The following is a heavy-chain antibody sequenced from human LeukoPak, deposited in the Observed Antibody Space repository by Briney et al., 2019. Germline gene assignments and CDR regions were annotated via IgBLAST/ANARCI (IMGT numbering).Heavy chain of an antibody. J-gene: IGHJ3*02. V-gene: IGHV3-15*01. CDR1: GFTFSDAW. Sequence: PGGSLRLSCVASGFTFSDAWMSWVRQAPGKGLEWVARIRSRTEGGTAEYAAPVKGRFTISRDDSENTLSLQMNSLKSEDTAVYYCTTDYCSDGSCPGAFDMWGQGTMVTVSS. CDR3: TTDYCSDGSCPGAFDM. CDR2: IRSRTEGGTA. D-gene: IGHD2-15*01.